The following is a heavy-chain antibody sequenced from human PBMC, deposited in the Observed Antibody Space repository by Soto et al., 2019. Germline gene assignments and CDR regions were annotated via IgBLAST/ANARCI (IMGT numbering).Heavy chain of an antibody. CDR3: ARGGYYGSGSSFNWFDP. Sequence: ASVKLSCKASGYTFTSYDINWVRQATGQGLEWMGWMNPNSGNTGYAQKFQGRVTMTRNTSISTAYMELSSVRSEDTAVYHCARGGYYGSGSSFNWFDPWGQGTLVTVSS. J-gene: IGHJ5*02. V-gene: IGHV1-8*01. CDR1: GYTFTSYD. D-gene: IGHD3-10*01. CDR2: MNPNSGNT.